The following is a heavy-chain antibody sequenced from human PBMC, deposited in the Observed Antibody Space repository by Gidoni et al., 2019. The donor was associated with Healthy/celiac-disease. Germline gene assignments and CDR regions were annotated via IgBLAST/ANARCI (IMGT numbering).Heavy chain of an antibody. Sequence: EVQPVQSGAEVKKPGESLKIPCKGSGYRLTSYWIGWGRQMPGEGLEWMGIIHPGDSDNRYNPSFQGQVTISADKYISTAYLQWSSLKAADTAMNYCARQNGGDGSNPADYWGQGTLVTVSS. V-gene: IGHV5-51*01. CDR2: IHPGDSDN. CDR3: ARQNGGDGSNPADY. J-gene: IGHJ4*02. CDR1: GYRLTSYW. D-gene: IGHD2-21*01.